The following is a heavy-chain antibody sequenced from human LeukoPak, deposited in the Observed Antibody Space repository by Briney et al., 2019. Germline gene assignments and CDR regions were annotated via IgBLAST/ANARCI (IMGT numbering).Heavy chain of an antibody. V-gene: IGHV1-18*04. J-gene: IGHJ4*02. CDR2: ISTYNGDT. CDR3: ARDPSNTSGRYAYFDS. Sequence: GASVKGSCKASGYTFTRYAISWVRQAPGQGLEWMGWISTYNGDTNYAQNLQGRVTMTRDTSTSTAYMELRSLRSDDTAVYYCARDPSNTSGRYAYFDSWSQGTLVTVSS. CDR1: GYTFTRYA. D-gene: IGHD6-19*01.